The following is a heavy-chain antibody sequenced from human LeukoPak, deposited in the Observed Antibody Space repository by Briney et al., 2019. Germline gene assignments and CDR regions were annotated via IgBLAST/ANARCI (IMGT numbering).Heavy chain of an antibody. Sequence: SETLSLTCAVYGGSSSGYYWSWIRQPPGKGLEWIGEINHSGSTNYNPSLKSRVTISVDTSKNQFSLKLSSVTAAGTAVYYCARGTYCSSTSCYTRYYYYYGMDVWGQGTTVTVSS. V-gene: IGHV4-34*01. CDR3: ARGTYCSSTSCYTRYYYYYGMDV. J-gene: IGHJ6*02. CDR2: INHSGST. D-gene: IGHD2-2*02. CDR1: GGSSSGYY.